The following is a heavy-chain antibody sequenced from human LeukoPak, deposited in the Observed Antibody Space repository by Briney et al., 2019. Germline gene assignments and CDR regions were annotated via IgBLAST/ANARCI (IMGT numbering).Heavy chain of an antibody. D-gene: IGHD3-22*01. J-gene: IGHJ3*02. CDR2: IWYDGSNK. Sequence: GRSLRLSCAASGFTFSSYGMHWVRQAPGKGLEWVAVIWYDGSNKYYADSVKGRFTISRDNAKNSLYLQMNSLRAEDTALYYCARRVYDSSGYYSAAFDIWGQGTMVTVSS. CDR3: ARRVYDSSGYYSAAFDI. CDR1: GFTFSSYG. V-gene: IGHV3-33*01.